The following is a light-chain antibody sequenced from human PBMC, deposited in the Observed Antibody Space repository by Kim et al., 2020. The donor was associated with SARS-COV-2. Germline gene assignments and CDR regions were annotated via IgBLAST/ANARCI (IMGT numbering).Light chain of an antibody. Sequence: GQRVTISCSGSRSNVGGHFVNWYQKLPGTAPKVFIYNDNQRPSGVPDRFSGSRSGTSASLAISGLQSEDEADYYCATWDVTLNGWVFGDGTQLTVL. CDR2: NDN. CDR1: RSNVGGHF. J-gene: IGLJ3*02. V-gene: IGLV1-44*01. CDR3: ATWDVTLNGWV.